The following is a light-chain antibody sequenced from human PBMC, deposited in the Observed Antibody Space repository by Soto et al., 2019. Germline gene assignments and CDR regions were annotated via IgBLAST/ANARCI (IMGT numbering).Light chain of an antibody. V-gene: IGKV3-11*01. CDR2: YAS. CDR1: QSVSNS. J-gene: IGKJ5*01. CDR3: QQRYIWPPIT. Sequence: EVVLTQSPATLSLSPGERATLSCWASQSVSNSLDWYQHKPGQAPRLLIYYASNRATGVPARFSGSGSETDFTLTISSLEPEDFAVYYCQQRYIWPPITFGQGTRLEIK.